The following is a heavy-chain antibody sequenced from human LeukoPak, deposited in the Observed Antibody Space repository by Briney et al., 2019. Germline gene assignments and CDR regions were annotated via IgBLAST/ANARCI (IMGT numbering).Heavy chain of an antibody. J-gene: IGHJ5*01. CDR2: IIGSGGST. D-gene: IGHD3-16*01. Sequence: GGSLRLSCAASGFTFNNYAMSWVRQAPGQGLEWVSAIIGSGGSTYYTDSVKGRFTISRDNSRNTLYLQMNSVRLEDTAIYYCVKGGSISHNWFDSWGQGTLVTVSS. CDR3: VKGGSISHNWFDS. V-gene: IGHV3-23*01. CDR1: GFTFNNYA.